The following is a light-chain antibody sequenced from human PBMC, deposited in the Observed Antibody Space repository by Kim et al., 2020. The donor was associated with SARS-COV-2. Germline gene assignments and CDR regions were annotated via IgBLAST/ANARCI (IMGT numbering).Light chain of an antibody. J-gene: IGKJ4*01. CDR3: QHYNSWPLT. CDR2: GAS. Sequence: EIVMTQSPATLSVSPGERVTLTCRASQSLSNKLAWYQQKPGQAPRLLIYGASTRATSIPARFSGSGSGTEFTLSISSLQSEDFAIYYCQHYNSWPLTFGGGTKVDIK. V-gene: IGKV3-15*01. CDR1: QSLSNK.